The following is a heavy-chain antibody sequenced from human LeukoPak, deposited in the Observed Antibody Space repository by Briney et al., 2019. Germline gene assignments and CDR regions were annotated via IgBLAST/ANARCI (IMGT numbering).Heavy chain of an antibody. CDR1: GFTVSSNY. CDR3: AREAYYDSSGYSASYFDY. J-gene: IGHJ4*02. V-gene: IGHV3-53*01. Sequence: GGSLRLSCAASGFTVSSNYMSWVRQAPGKGLEWVSVIYSGGSTYYADSVKGRFTISRDNPKNTLYLQMNSLRAEDTAVYYCAREAYYDSSGYSASYFDYWGQGTLVTVSS. D-gene: IGHD3-22*01. CDR2: IYSGGST.